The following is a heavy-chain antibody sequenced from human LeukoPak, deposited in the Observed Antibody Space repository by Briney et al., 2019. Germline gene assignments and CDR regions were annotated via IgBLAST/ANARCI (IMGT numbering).Heavy chain of an antibody. Sequence: ASVKVSCKASGGTFSSYAISWVRQAPGQGLEWMGGIIPIFGTANYAQKFQGWVTMTRDTSISTAYMELSRLRSDDTAVYYCARATAYYYDSSGYSFDYWGQGTLVTVSS. CDR2: IIPIFGTA. D-gene: IGHD3-22*01. J-gene: IGHJ4*02. CDR3: ARATAYYYDSSGYSFDY. V-gene: IGHV1-69*05. CDR1: GGTFSSYA.